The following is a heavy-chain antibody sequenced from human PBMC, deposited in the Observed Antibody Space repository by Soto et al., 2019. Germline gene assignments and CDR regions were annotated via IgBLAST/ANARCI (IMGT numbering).Heavy chain of an antibody. J-gene: IGHJ6*02. CDR3: ARDTPDPYSGSYLYYYYGMDV. Sequence: ASGKVSCKASGYTFTGYYMHWVRQAPGQGLEWMGWINPNSGGTNYAQKFQGRVTMTRDTSISTAYMELSRLRSDDTAVYYCARDTPDPYSGSYLYYYYGMDVWGQGTTVTVS. D-gene: IGHD1-26*01. CDR2: INPNSGGT. CDR1: GYTFTGYY. V-gene: IGHV1-2*02.